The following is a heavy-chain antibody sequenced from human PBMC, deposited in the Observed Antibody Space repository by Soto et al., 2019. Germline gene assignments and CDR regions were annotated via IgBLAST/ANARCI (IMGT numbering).Heavy chain of an antibody. CDR1: GFTFSGSA. Sequence: GGSLRLSCTASGFTFSGSAMHWVRQASGKGLEWVGRIRSKANSYATAYAASVKGRFTISRDDSKNTAYLQMNSLKTEDTAVYYCTRQIPDYGGYYYYYYMDVWGKGTTVTVSS. J-gene: IGHJ6*03. CDR2: IRSKANSYAT. V-gene: IGHV3-73*01. CDR3: TRQIPDYGGYYYYYYMDV. D-gene: IGHD4-17*01.